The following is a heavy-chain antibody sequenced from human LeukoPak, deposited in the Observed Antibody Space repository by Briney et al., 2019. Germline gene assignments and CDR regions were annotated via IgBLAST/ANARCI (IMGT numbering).Heavy chain of an antibody. CDR1: GGSISNYY. V-gene: IGHV4-59*08. J-gene: IGHJ3*01. CDR3: ARSPYYGSNSRGAFDV. D-gene: IGHD4-23*01. Sequence: SETLSLTCTVSGGSISNYYWSWIRQPPGKGLEWIGYISYSGSPTYNPSLKSRVSISIDTSKNQCSLEVTSVTAADTALYFCARSPYYGSNSRGAFDVWGQGTLVPVSS. CDR2: ISYSGSP.